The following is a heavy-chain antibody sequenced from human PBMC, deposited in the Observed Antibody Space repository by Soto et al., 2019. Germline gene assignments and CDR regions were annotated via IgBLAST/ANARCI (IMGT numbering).Heavy chain of an antibody. CDR2: INGEGSTT. J-gene: IGHJ4*02. CDR3: ARSAHFYDSSQNY. Sequence: RRLSCAASGFTFSNYWMHWVRQAPGKGLVWVSRINGEGSTTTYADSVKGRFTISRDNAKNTLYLQMNSLRAEDTAMYYCARSAHFYDSSQNYWGQGTLVTVSS. CDR1: GFTFSNYW. V-gene: IGHV3-74*01. D-gene: IGHD3-22*01.